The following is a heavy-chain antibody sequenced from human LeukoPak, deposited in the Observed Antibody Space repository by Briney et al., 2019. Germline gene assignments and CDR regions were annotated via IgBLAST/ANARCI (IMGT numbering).Heavy chain of an antibody. CDR3: AKGPSPVLGGGSYFDY. Sequence: GGSLRLSCAASGFTFSRYGMSWVRQAPGKGLEWVSAISGSGGSTYYADSVKGRFTISRDNSKNTFPLQMNSLRVEDTAVYYCAKGPSPVLGGGSYFDYWGQGTLVTVSS. D-gene: IGHD3-16*01. CDR1: GFTFSRYG. V-gene: IGHV3-23*01. CDR2: ISGSGGST. J-gene: IGHJ4*02.